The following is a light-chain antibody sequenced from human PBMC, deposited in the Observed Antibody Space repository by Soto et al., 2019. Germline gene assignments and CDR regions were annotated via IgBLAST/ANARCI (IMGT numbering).Light chain of an antibody. J-gene: IGLJ7*01. CDR1: SSDVGTYNV. CDR3: CSYAGSFTYV. V-gene: IGLV2-23*01. CDR2: EAT. Sequence: QSVLTQPASVSGSPGQSITISCTGTSSDVGTYNVVSWYRQHPGKAPELMIYEATKRPSGVSNRFSGSKSGNTASLTISGLQAEDEADYFCCSYAGSFTYVFGTGTQLTVL.